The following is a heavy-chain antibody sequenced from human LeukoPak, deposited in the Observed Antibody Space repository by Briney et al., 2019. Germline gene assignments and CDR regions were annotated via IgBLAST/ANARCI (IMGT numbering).Heavy chain of an antibody. V-gene: IGHV3-23*01. CDR1: GFTFSSYA. CDR3: ATALGVGYCSSTSCHFGY. D-gene: IGHD2-2*01. J-gene: IGHJ4*02. CDR2: ISGSGGST. Sequence: GGSLRLSCAASGFTFSSYAMSWVRQAPGKGLEWVSAISGSGGSTYYADSVKGRFTISRDNSKNTLYLQMNSLRAEGTGVYYCATALGVGYCSSTSCHFGYWGQGTLVTVSS.